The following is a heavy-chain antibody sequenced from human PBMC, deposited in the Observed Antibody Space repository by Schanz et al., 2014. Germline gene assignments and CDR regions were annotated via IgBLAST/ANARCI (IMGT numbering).Heavy chain of an antibody. D-gene: IGHD3-10*02. J-gene: IGHJ6*02. CDR3: ARDKVTTLGYYGMDV. Sequence: QVQLQESGPGLVKPSETLSLTCAVSGASVSSYYWNWIRQPPGKGLEWIGYVYYTGSTTYNPSLKSRVTISVVPSKRQFSLKLSSVTAADTAVYYCARDKVTTLGYYGMDVWGQGTTVTVSS. CDR1: GASVSSYY. V-gene: IGHV4-59*02. CDR2: VYYTGST.